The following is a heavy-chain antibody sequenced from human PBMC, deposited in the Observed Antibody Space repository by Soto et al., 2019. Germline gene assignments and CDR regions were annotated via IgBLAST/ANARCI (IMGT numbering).Heavy chain of an antibody. J-gene: IGHJ3*02. CDR2: TYYRSKWYN. V-gene: IGHV6-1*01. Sequence: PSQTLSLTCAISGDSVSSNSAAWNWIRQSPSRGLEWLGRTYYRSKWYNDYAVSVKSRITINPDTSKNQFSLQLNSVTPEDTAVYYCAREEYYDFWSGPDAFDIWGQGTMVTVSS. CDR3: AREEYYDFWSGPDAFDI. CDR1: GDSVSSNSAA. D-gene: IGHD3-3*01.